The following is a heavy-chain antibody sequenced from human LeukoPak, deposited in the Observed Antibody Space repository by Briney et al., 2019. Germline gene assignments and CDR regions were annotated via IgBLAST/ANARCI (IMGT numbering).Heavy chain of an antibody. CDR3: AKDTPTTGYHLDS. CDR1: GYTLRGYG. CDR2: IRYDGSDK. Sequence: GGSLRVSCAASGYTLRGYGMHWVRQAPGKGLEWVAFIRYDGSDKSYADSVKGRFTISRDNSENTLYLQINSLRVEDTAVYYCAKDTPTTGYHLDSWGQGTLVTVSS. D-gene: IGHD1-1*01. V-gene: IGHV3-30*02. J-gene: IGHJ4*02.